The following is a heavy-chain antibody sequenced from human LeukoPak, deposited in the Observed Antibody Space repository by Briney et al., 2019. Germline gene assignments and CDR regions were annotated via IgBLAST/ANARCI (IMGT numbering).Heavy chain of an antibody. J-gene: IGHJ4*01. CDR3: AKGIYSSGWSYFDY. V-gene: IGHV3-7*03. CDR2: IKEDGSEK. D-gene: IGHD6-19*01. Sequence: GGSLRLSCAGSGFIFNAYWMSWVRQAPGKGLEWVANIKEDGSEKNYVDSVRGRFTISRDNSKNTLYLQMNSLRAEDTAVYYCAKGIYSSGWSYFDYWGHGTLVTVSS. CDR1: GFIFNAYW.